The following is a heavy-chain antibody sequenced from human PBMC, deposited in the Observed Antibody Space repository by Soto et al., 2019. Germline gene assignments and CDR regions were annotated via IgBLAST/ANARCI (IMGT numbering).Heavy chain of an antibody. CDR1: GFTFSSYA. CDR2: ISYDGSNK. V-gene: IGHV3-30-3*01. Sequence: GGSLRLSCAASGFTFSSYAMHWVRQAPGKGLEWVAVISYDGSNKYYADSVKGRFTISRDNSKNTLYLQMNSLRAEDTAVYYCARPIEDIVLMVYAKDAFDIWGQGTMVTVSS. D-gene: IGHD2-8*01. CDR3: ARPIEDIVLMVYAKDAFDI. J-gene: IGHJ3*02.